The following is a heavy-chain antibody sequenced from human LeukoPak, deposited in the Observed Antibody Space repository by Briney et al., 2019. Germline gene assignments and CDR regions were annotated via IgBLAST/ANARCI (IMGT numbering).Heavy chain of an antibody. J-gene: IGHJ4*02. V-gene: IGHV3-9*01. D-gene: IGHD2-2*01. CDR1: GFTFDDYA. CDR3: ARDIETFQLRHFDY. CDR2: ISWNSGSI. Sequence: PGGSLRLSCAASGFTFDDYAMHWVRQAPGKGLEWVSGISWNSGSIGYADSVKGRFTISRDNAKNSLYLQMNSLRAEDTALYYCARDIETFQLRHFDYWGQGTLATVSS.